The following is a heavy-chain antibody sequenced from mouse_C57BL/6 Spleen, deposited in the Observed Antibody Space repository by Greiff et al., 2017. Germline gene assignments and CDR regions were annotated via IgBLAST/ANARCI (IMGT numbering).Heavy chain of an antibody. Sequence: VQLQQSGAELVRPGSSVKMSCKTSGYTFTSYGINWVKQRPGQGLEWIGYIYIGNGYTEYNEKFKGKATLTSDTSSSTAYMQLSSLTSEDSAIYFCARRDYYGSPSPLYYAMDYWGQGTSVTVSS. CDR2: IYIGNGYT. CDR1: GYTFTSYG. V-gene: IGHV1-58*01. D-gene: IGHD1-1*01. CDR3: ARRDYYGSPSPLYYAMDY. J-gene: IGHJ4*01.